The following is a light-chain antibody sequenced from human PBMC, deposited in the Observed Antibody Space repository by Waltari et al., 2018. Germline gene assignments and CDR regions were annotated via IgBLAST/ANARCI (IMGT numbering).Light chain of an antibody. Sequence: IQLTQSPSTLSASVGDRVTITCRASQTISGWLAWYQQQPEKAPKLLIFQASNLESGVPSRFSGSGSGTDFTLTISSLQPDDFATYYCQQYNIYSPYTFGQGTRLEI. J-gene: IGKJ2*01. CDR1: QTISGW. CDR2: QAS. CDR3: QQYNIYSPYT. V-gene: IGKV1-5*03.